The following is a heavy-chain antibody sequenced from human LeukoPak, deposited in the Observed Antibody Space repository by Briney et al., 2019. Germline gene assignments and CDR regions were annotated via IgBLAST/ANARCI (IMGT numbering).Heavy chain of an antibody. V-gene: IGHV3-23*01. D-gene: IGHD2-15*01. CDR3: SKQRSEVVVAATNY. J-gene: IGHJ4*02. Sequence: GGSLRLSCAASGFTFSSYAMTWVRQAPGKGLEWVSSISGGGDTTYYADSERGRFTISRGNSKNTLSVQMNKLRAEDTAVYYCSKQRSEVVVAATNYWGQGTLVTVSS. CDR1: GFTFSSYA. CDR2: ISGGGDTT.